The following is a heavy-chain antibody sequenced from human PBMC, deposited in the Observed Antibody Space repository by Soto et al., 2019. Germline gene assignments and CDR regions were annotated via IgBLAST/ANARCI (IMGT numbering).Heavy chain of an antibody. CDR2: ISGYNGDT. V-gene: IGHV1-18*01. D-gene: IGHD3-16*01. CDR3: AREGGAWFDF. Sequence: QVQLVQSGPEVKEPGASVKVSCKASGYTFTSYGITWVRQGPGQGLEWVGWISGYNGDTNYAQKVQGRISVTTDTSTSTDYLEVRSLRSDDTAVYYCAREGGAWFDFWGQGTLVTVSS. CDR1: GYTFTSYG. J-gene: IGHJ4*02.